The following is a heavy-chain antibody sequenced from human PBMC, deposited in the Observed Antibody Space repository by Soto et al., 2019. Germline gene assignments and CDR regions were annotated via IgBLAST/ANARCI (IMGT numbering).Heavy chain of an antibody. CDR1: GLTFSTYW. J-gene: IGHJ6*02. D-gene: IGHD6-13*01. CDR3: ARDLGLVAAGRGYYYYYGMDV. Sequence: EVQLVESGGGLVQPGGSLRLSCAASGLTFSTYWMSWVRQAPGKGLEWVANIKQDGSEKYYVDSVKGRFTISRDNAKNSLSLQMNSLRAEDTAVYFCARDLGLVAAGRGYYYYYGMDVWGQGTTVTVSS. V-gene: IGHV3-7*03. CDR2: IKQDGSEK.